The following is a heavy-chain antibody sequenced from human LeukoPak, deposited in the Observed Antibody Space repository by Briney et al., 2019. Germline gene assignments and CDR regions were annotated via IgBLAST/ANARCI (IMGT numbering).Heavy chain of an antibody. V-gene: IGHV3-7*03. D-gene: IGHD3-16*01. CDR3: ARGGGLDV. Sequence: GGSLRLSCAASGFTFSDYGMHWVRQAPGKGLEWVASINHNGNVNYYVDSVKGRFTISRDNAKNSLYLQMSNLRAEDTAVYFCARGGGLDVWGQGATVTVSS. CDR1: GFTFSDYG. J-gene: IGHJ6*02. CDR2: INHNGNVN.